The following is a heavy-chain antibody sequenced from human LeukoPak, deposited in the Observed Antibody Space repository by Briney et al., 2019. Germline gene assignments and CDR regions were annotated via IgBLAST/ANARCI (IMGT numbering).Heavy chain of an antibody. V-gene: IGHV3-30*18. CDR2: ISYDGSNK. CDR3: AKDLYCSGGSCYYPYYYYGMDV. J-gene: IGHJ6*02. Sequence: PGGSLRLSCAASGFTFSSYGMHWVRQAPGKGLEWVAVISYDGSNKYYADSVEGRFTISRDNSKNTLYLQMNSLRAEDTAVYYCAKDLYCSGGSCYYPYYYYGMDVWGQGTTVTVSS. D-gene: IGHD2-15*01. CDR1: GFTFSSYG.